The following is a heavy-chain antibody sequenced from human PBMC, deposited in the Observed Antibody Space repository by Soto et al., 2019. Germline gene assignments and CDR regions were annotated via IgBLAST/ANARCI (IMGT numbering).Heavy chain of an antibody. D-gene: IGHD5-12*01. J-gene: IGHJ4*02. CDR2: ISSGGGKT. Sequence: GGSLRLSCAASGFTFNYYAMSWVRQAPGTGLEWVSGISSGGGKTYFADSVKGRFTISRDNSKNTLYLQMNSLRAEDTAVYYCAKDIDKGGYRISPFDYWGQGTLVTVSS. CDR1: GFTFNYYA. CDR3: AKDIDKGGYRISPFDY. V-gene: IGHV3-23*01.